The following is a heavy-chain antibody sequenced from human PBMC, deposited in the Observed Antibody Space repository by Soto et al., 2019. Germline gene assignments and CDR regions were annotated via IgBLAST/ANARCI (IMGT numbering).Heavy chain of an antibody. Sequence: QLQLQESGPGLVKPWETLSLTCTVSGDSISSSNYFWGWIRQPPGKGLEWIGTIFYSGSTSYNPSLKSRVTISVDTSKKQFSLKLTSVTAADTDLYYCARRYGWLYFDYGGQGSLVTVSS. CDR3: ARRYGWLYFDY. D-gene: IGHD6-19*01. CDR1: GDSISSSNYF. CDR2: IFYSGST. V-gene: IGHV4-39*01. J-gene: IGHJ4*02.